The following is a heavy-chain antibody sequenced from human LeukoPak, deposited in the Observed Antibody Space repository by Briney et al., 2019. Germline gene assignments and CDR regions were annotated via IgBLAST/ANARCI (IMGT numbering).Heavy chain of an antibody. D-gene: IGHD3-10*01. J-gene: IGHJ6*04. V-gene: IGHV3-21*04. CDR1: GFTFSSYS. CDR3: AKGLWFGDRTPSYGMDV. CDR2: ISSSSTYI. Sequence: GGSLRLSCAASGFTFSSYSMNWVRQAPGKGLEWVSSISSSSTYIYYADSVKGRFTISRDNAKNSLYLQMSSLKAEDTAVYYCAKGLWFGDRTPSYGMDVWGKGTTVTVSS.